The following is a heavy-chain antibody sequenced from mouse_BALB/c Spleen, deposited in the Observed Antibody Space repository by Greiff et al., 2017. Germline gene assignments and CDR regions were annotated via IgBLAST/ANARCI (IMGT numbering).Heavy chain of an antibody. J-gene: IGHJ1*01. D-gene: IGHD2-4*01. CDR2: IRNKANGYTT. V-gene: IGHV7-3*02. CDR1: GFTFTDYY. Sequence: DVMLVESGGGLVQPGGSLRLSCATSGFTFTDYYMSWVRQPPGKALEWLGFIRNKANGYTTEYSASVKGRFTISRDNSQSILYLQMNTLRAEDSATYYCATFYYDYFYWYFDVWGAGTTVTVSS. CDR3: ATFYYDYFYWYFDV.